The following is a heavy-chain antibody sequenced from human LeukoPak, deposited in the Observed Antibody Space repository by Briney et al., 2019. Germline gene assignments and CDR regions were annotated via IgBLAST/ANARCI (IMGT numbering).Heavy chain of an antibody. D-gene: IGHD2-15*01. CDR3: ARDASPGYFDP. CDR1: GFTFSNYW. Sequence: GGSLRLSCAVSGFTFSNYWMHWVRQGPGKGLAWVSRITNDGSATGYADSVKGRFTISRDNAKNTLYLHMDSLSPEDTAVYYCARDASPGYFDPWGRGTLVTVSS. V-gene: IGHV3-74*01. J-gene: IGHJ2*01. CDR2: ITNDGSAT.